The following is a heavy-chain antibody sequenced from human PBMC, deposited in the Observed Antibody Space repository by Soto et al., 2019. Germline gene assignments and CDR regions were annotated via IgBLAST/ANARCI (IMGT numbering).Heavy chain of an antibody. Sequence: GSLRLSCAASGFTFSSYSMNWVRQAPGKGLEWVSSISSSSSYIYYADSVKGRFTISRDNAKNSLYLQMNSLRAEDTAVYYCARSAMTQWFGEILGWFDPWGQGTLVTVS. CDR1: GFTFSSYS. V-gene: IGHV3-21*01. J-gene: IGHJ5*02. D-gene: IGHD3-10*01. CDR3: ARSAMTQWFGEILGWFDP. CDR2: ISSSSSYI.